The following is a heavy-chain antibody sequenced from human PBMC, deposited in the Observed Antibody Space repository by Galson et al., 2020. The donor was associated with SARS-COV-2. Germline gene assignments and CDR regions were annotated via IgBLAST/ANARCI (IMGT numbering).Heavy chain of an antibody. CDR2: IYHSGST. V-gene: IGHV4-38-2*01. Sequence: SETLSLTCAVSGYSISSGYYWGWIRQPPGKGLEWIGSIYHSGSTYYNPSLKSRVTISVDTSKNQFSLKLSSVTAADTAVYYCAGPGIAAAGFDYWGQGTLVTVSS. J-gene: IGHJ4*02. CDR1: GYSISSGYY. CDR3: AGPGIAAAGFDY. D-gene: IGHD6-13*01.